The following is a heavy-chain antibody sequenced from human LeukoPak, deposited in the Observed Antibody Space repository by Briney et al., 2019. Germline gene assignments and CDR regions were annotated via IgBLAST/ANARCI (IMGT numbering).Heavy chain of an antibody. V-gene: IGHV3-21*01. CDR2: ISSSSSYI. CDR3: ARFYDSSGYTYYYYYYGMDV. J-gene: IGHJ6*02. Sequence: GGSLRLSCAASGFTFSNAWMNWVRQAPGKGLEWVSSISSSSSYIYYADSVKGRFTISRDNAKNSLYLQMNSLRAEDTAVYYCARFYDSSGYTYYYYYYGMDVWGQGTTVTVSS. CDR1: GFTFSNAW. D-gene: IGHD3-22*01.